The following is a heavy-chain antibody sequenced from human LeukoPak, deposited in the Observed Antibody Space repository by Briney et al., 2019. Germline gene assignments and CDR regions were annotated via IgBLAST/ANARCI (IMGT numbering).Heavy chain of an antibody. J-gene: IGHJ4*02. V-gene: IGHV3-23*01. CDR3: AKVENGNGYGPVDY. D-gene: IGHD5-18*01. Sequence: GGSLRLSCEASGFTFRSYAMSWVRQAPGKGLEWVSAVTGSGGATYYADSAKGRFSISRDNSKNTLSLTVNSLRAEDTAVYYCAKVENGNGYGPVDYWGQGTLVTVSS. CDR1: GFTFRSYA. CDR2: VTGSGGAT.